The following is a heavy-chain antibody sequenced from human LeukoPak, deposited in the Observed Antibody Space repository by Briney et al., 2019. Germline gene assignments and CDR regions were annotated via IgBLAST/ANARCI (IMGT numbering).Heavy chain of an antibody. J-gene: IGHJ6*03. D-gene: IGHD5-24*01. CDR1: GGSISSHY. CDR2: IYYSGST. CDR3: AREIEMATILDYYYYYMDV. V-gene: IGHV4-59*11. Sequence: SETLSLTCTVSGGSISSHYWSWIRQPPGKGLEWIGYIYYSGSTNYNPSLKSRVTISVDTSKNQFSLKLSSVTAAGTAVYYCAREIEMATILDYYYYYMDVWGKGTTVTVSS.